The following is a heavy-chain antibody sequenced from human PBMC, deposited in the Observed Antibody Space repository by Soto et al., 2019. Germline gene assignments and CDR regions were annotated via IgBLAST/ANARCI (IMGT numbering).Heavy chain of an antibody. V-gene: IGHV4-59*01. J-gene: IGHJ6*02. CDR3: ASGYDYYYYGMDV. D-gene: IGHD5-12*01. Sequence: SETLSLTCTVSGGSILLYYFIWIRQPPGKGLEWIGYIYYSGSTNYNPSLKSRVPLSVATSPTQFSLKLSSVTAADTAVYYCASGYDYYYYGMDVWGQGTTVTVSS. CDR1: GGSILLYY. CDR2: IYYSGST.